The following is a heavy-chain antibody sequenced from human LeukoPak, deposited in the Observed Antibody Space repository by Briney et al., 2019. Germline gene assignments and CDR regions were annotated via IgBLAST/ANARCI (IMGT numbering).Heavy chain of an antibody. CDR3: ARDQASTFGGVTLDV. Sequence: GGSLRLSCAASGFTFSSYGMHWVRQAPGKGLEGVAVIWYDGSNKYYADSVKGRFTISRDNSKNTLYLQMNSLRAEDTAVYYCARDQASTFGGVTLDVWGQGTTVTVSS. V-gene: IGHV3-33*01. D-gene: IGHD3-16*01. CDR2: IWYDGSNK. CDR1: GFTFSSYG. J-gene: IGHJ6*02.